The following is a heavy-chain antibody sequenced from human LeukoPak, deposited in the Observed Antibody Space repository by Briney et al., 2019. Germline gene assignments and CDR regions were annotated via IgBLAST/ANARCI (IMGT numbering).Heavy chain of an antibody. J-gene: IGHJ4*02. D-gene: IGHD6-6*01. CDR1: GFRISTYG. V-gene: IGHV3-30*03. CDR3: ARGPNSNWSGLDF. CDR2: ISYDGSNT. Sequence: GGSLRLSCAASGFRISTYGMHWVRQAPGKGLEWVAVISYDGSNTYYADSVKGRFTVSRDNARNTLYLQVNNLRAEDTAVYYCARGPNSNWSGLDFWGQGTLLTVSS.